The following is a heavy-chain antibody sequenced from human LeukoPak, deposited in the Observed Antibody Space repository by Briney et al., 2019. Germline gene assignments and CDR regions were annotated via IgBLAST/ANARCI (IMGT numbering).Heavy chain of an antibody. D-gene: IGHD6-19*01. CDR3: AKDEFEKSRYSSGWYVY. V-gene: IGHV3-23*01. CDR2: ISGSGGST. Sequence: ETLSLTCTVSGGSISSYYWSWVRQAPGKGLEWVSAISGSGGSTYYADSVKGRFTISRDNSKNTLYLQMNSLRAEDTAVYYCAKDEFEKSRYSSGWYVYWGQGTLVTVSS. CDR1: GGSISSYY. J-gene: IGHJ4*02.